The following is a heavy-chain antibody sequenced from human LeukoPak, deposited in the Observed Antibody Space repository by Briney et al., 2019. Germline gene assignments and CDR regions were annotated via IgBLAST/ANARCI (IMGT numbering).Heavy chain of an antibody. CDR2: INANTGNP. D-gene: IGHD6-19*01. Sequence: GASVKVSCKASGYTFTSYAMNWVRQAPGQGLEWMGWINANTGNPTYAQGFTGRFVFSLDTSVGTAYLQISSLKAEDTAVYYCARVGSDSSGWTSFFDYWGQGTLVTVSS. V-gene: IGHV7-4-1*02. CDR1: GYTFTSYA. J-gene: IGHJ4*02. CDR3: ARVGSDSSGWTSFFDY.